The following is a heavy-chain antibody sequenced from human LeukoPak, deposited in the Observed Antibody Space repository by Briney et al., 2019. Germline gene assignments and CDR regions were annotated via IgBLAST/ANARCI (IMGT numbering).Heavy chain of an antibody. CDR1: GGSISSSSYY. D-gene: IGHD3-10*01. CDR2: IYYSGST. J-gene: IGHJ5*02. CDR3: ARLPLLLWFGEPKSCWFDP. Sequence: SETLSLTCTVSGGSISSSSYYWGWIRQPPGKGLEWIGSIYYSGSTYYNPSLKSRVTISVDTSKNQFSLKLSSVTAADAAVYYCARLPLLLWFGEPKSCWFDPWGQGTLVSVSS. V-gene: IGHV4-39*01.